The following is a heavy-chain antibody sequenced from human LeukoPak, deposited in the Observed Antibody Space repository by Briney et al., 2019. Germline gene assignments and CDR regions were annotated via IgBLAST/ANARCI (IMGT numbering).Heavy chain of an antibody. CDR3: ARSYLSTAAAGH. J-gene: IGHJ4*02. V-gene: IGHV4-34*01. Sequence: PSETLSLTCAVYGGSFSGYYWSWIRQPPGKGLEWIGEINHSGSTDYNPSLKSRVTISVDTSKNQFSLKLSSVTAADTAVYYCARSYLSTAAAGHWGQGTLVTVPS. CDR2: INHSGST. CDR1: GGSFSGYY. D-gene: IGHD6-13*01.